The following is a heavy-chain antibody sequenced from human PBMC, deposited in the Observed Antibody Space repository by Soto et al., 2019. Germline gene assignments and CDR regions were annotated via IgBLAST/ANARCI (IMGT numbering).Heavy chain of an antibody. Sequence: GGSLRLSCAASGFTFSRYGMHWVRQAPGKGLEWVAVIWYDGSNKYYADSVKGRFTISRDNSKNTLYLQMNSLRAEDTAVYYCARRYCSSTSCYSYYYYYGMDVWGQGTTVTVSS. D-gene: IGHD2-2*01. CDR1: GFTFSRYG. V-gene: IGHV3-33*01. CDR3: ARRYCSSTSCYSYYYYYGMDV. CDR2: IWYDGSNK. J-gene: IGHJ6*02.